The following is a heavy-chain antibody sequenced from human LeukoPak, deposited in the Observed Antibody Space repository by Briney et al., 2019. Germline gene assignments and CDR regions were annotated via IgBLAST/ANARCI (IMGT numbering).Heavy chain of an antibody. Sequence: SKTLSLTCTVSGGSISSSSYYWGWIRQPPGKGLEWIGSIYYSGSTYYNPSLKSRVTISVDTSKNQFSLKLSSVTAADTAVYYCASLLTIVVVTAIRWGQGTLVTVSS. CDR2: IYYSGST. CDR1: GGSISSSSYY. J-gene: IGHJ4*02. CDR3: ASLLTIVVVTAIR. D-gene: IGHD2-21*02. V-gene: IGHV4-39*07.